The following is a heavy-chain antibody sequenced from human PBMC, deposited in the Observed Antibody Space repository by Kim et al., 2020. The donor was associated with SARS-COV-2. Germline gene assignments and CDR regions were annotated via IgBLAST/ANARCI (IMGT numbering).Heavy chain of an antibody. CDR3: ARDQWLRKAGDY. D-gene: IGHD6-19*01. V-gene: IGHV3-23*01. J-gene: IGHJ4*02. CDR1: GFIFSTYA. Sequence: GGSLRLSCAASGFIFSTYAMGWVRQAPGKGLEWVSGISGSGGATYYADSVKGRFTISRDNSKNTLYLQMNSLRAEDTAVYYCARDQWLRKAGDYWGQGTLVTVSS. CDR2: ISGSGGAT.